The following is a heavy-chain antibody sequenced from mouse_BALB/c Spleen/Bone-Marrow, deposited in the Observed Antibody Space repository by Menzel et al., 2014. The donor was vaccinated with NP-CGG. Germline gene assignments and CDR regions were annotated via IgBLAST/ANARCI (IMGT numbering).Heavy chain of an antibody. CDR1: GFNIKDYY. V-gene: IGHV14-1*02. Sequence: VQLKDSGAELVRPGALVKLSCKASGFNIKDYYMHWVKQRPEQGLEWIGWIDPENGNTIYDPKFQGKASITADTSSNTAYLQLSSLTSEDTAVYYCARHYYGTSYVGYFDYWGQGTTLTVSS. D-gene: IGHD1-1*01. CDR2: IDPENGNT. CDR3: ARHYYGTSYVGYFDY. J-gene: IGHJ2*01.